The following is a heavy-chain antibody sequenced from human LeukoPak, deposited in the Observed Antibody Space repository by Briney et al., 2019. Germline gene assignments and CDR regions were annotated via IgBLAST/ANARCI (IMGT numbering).Heavy chain of an antibody. Sequence: SETLPLTCVVSGFSIRSGYYWGWIRQPPGKGLEWIGNLHPAGTAFYNSSLESRVAMSIDTSKNQCSLKLSSVTAADTAVYYCAREAERRLVNWGQGTPVTVSS. J-gene: IGHJ4*02. CDR1: GFSIRSGYY. V-gene: IGHV4-38-2*02. D-gene: IGHD6-6*01. CDR2: LHPAGTA. CDR3: AREAERRLVN.